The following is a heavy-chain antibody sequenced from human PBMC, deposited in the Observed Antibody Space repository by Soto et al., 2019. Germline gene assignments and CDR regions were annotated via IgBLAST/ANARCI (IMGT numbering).Heavy chain of an antibody. CDR1: GFTFSSYG. V-gene: IGHV3-33*01. CDR2: IWYDGSNK. CDR3: ARDRPPVTTVYYYYYGMDV. D-gene: IGHD4-17*01. J-gene: IGHJ6*02. Sequence: PGGSLRLSCAASGFTFSSYGMHWVRQAPGKGLEWVAVIWYDGSNKYYADSVKGRFTISRDNSKNTLYLQMNSLRAEDTAVYYCARDRPPVTTVYYYYYGMDVWGQGTTVTVSS.